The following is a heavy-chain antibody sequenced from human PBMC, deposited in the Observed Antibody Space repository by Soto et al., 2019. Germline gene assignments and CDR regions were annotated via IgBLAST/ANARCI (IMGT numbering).Heavy chain of an antibody. CDR3: ARPQYCSSTGCSVGWFDP. D-gene: IGHD2-2*01. V-gene: IGHV4-39*01. CDR1: GGSISSRSYY. J-gene: IGHJ5*02. Sequence: QLQLQESGPGLVKPSETLSLTCTVSGGSISSRSYYWGWIRQPPGKGREWIGSVYYSGGTYYNPSLKSRVTISVDASKNQFSLKLSSVTVADTAVYYCARPQYCSSTGCSVGWFDPRGQGTLVTVSS. CDR2: VYYSGGT.